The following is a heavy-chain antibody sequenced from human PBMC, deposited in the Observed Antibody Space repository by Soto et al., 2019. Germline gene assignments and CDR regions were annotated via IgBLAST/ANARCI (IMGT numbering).Heavy chain of an antibody. CDR3: AKDRRTQAEGFTLAY. Sequence: QVQLQESGPGLVNPSETLSLTCTVSGDSITGHYWSWIRQPPGKGLEWIGYIYYNGNTEYNPSIESRVTMSVDTSKNQFSLNLRSVTPADTAVYYCAKDRRTQAEGFTLAYWGQGALVLVSS. CDR1: GDSITGHY. CDR2: IYYNGNT. D-gene: IGHD3-16*01. J-gene: IGHJ4*02. V-gene: IGHV4-59*11.